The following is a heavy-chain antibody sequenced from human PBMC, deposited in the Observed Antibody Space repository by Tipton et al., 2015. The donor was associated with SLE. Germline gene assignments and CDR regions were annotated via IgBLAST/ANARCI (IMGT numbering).Heavy chain of an antibody. J-gene: IGHJ4*02. CDR2: VDPSGST. CDR1: GESFSGYY. CDR3: ARGGGPWGYYFDN. Sequence: TLSLTCAVYGESFSGYYWTWIRQPPGTGLEWIGEVDPSGSTNYNQTLRSRVTISIDTSKNQFSLRLKSVTAADTAVYYCARGGGPWGYYFDNWGQGNLVTVSS. V-gene: IGHV4-34*01. D-gene: IGHD1-26*01.